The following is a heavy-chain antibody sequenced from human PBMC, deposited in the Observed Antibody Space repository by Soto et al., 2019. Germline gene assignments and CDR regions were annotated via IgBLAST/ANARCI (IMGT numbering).Heavy chain of an antibody. D-gene: IGHD3-3*01. J-gene: IGHJ6*02. V-gene: IGHV5-51*01. CDR1: GYSFTSCW. Sequence: GESLKISCKGSGYSFTSCWIGWVRQMPGKGLEWMGIIYPGDSDTRYSPSFQGQVTISADKSISTAYLQWSSLKASDTAMYYCARGPGSPYYDFWSGYPTDYYYYGMDVWGQGTTVTVSS. CDR3: ARGPGSPYYDFWSGYPTDYYYYGMDV. CDR2: IYPGDSDT.